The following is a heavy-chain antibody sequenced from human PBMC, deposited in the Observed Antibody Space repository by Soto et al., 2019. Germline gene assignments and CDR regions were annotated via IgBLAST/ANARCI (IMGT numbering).Heavy chain of an antibody. V-gene: IGHV1-18*04. CDR1: GYTFTSYG. CDR2: ISAYNGNT. Sequence: AAVKVSCKASGYTFTSYGISWVRQAPGQGLEWMGWISAYNGNTNYAQKLQGRVTMTTDKSTSTTDMALKSRRSDAAAVYYCARARIRDDYSNYDDWFDPWGQGTLVPVPS. CDR3: ARARIRDDYSNYDDWFDP. D-gene: IGHD4-4*01. J-gene: IGHJ5*02.